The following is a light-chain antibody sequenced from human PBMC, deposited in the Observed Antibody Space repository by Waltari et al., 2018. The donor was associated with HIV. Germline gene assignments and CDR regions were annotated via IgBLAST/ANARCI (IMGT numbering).Light chain of an antibody. Sequence: DIVMNQSPLSSPVTLGQPASISCRSSQSLEHSDGNTYLSWLQQSPGQPPRLLIYKISNRVAWVPDRFSGSGAGTDFTLKISRVEAEDVGVYHCMQATQFPHTFGQGTKLEIK. CDR1: QSLEHSDGNTY. V-gene: IGKV2-24*01. CDR3: MQATQFPHT. CDR2: KIS. J-gene: IGKJ2*01.